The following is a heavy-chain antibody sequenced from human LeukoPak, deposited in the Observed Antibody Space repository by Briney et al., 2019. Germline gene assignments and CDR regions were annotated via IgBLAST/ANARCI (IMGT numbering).Heavy chain of an antibody. V-gene: IGHV3-23*01. J-gene: IGHJ4*02. CDR1: GFTFSSYG. Sequence: GGSLRLSCAASGFTFSSYGMSWVRQAPGKGLEWVSAISGSGGSTYYADSVKGRFTISRDNSKNTLYLQMNSLRAEDTAVYYCAKSMVRGVIIDFDYWGQGTLVTVSS. CDR2: ISGSGGST. CDR3: AKSMVRGVIIDFDY. D-gene: IGHD3-10*01.